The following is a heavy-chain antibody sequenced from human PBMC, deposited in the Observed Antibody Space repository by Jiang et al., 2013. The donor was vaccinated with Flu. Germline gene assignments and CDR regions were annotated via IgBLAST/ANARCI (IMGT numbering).Heavy chain of an antibody. CDR2: IIPVSSSP. CDR3: SSRQYSYGPFYFDS. D-gene: IGHD3-16*01. CDR1: GGIFNDYA. V-gene: IGHV1-69*01. J-gene: IGHJ4*02. Sequence: VQLLESGTEVKKPGSSVKISCKASGGIFNDYAINWVRQAPGQGLEFMGGIIPVSSSPNYAQPFLDRITITADASKSTVYMELRNLKSQDTAVYFCSSRQYSYGPFYFDSWGQGTLVSVSS.